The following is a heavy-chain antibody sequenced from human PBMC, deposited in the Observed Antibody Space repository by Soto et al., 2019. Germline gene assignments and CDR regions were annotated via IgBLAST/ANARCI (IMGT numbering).Heavy chain of an antibody. Sequence: GESLKIFCKGSGYSFTSYWIGWVRQMPGKGLEWMGIIYPGDSDTRYSPSFQGQVTMTTDTSTSTAYMELRSLRSDDTAVYYCARVLGYNSSWWRHTAFDIWGQGTMVTVSS. CDR2: IYPGDSDT. D-gene: IGHD6-13*01. V-gene: IGHV5-51*01. CDR3: ARVLGYNSSWWRHTAFDI. CDR1: GYSFTSYW. J-gene: IGHJ3*02.